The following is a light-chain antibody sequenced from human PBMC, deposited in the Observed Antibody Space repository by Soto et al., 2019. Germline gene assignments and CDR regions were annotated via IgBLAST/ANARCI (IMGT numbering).Light chain of an antibody. Sequence: DIQLTQSPSFLSASVGDRVTINCRASQDISSDLAWYQQKPGKAPKLLIYAASTLQSGVPSRFSGSGSGTEFTLTISSLQPEDFATYCCQQLNTSPITCGHGTRLEIK. J-gene: IGKJ5*01. CDR3: QQLNTSPIT. V-gene: IGKV1-9*01. CDR1: QDISSD. CDR2: AAS.